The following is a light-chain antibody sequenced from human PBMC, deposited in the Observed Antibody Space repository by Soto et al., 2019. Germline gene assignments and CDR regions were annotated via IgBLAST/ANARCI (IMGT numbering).Light chain of an antibody. Sequence: EIVLTQSPATLSLSPGERATLSCRASESVSRNLAWYQQKPGQAPRLLIYDASTRATGIPDRFSGGGSGTEFTLTISSLQSEDFVVYYCQQYNSWPPITFGQGTRLE. CDR2: DAS. CDR1: ESVSRN. V-gene: IGKV3-15*01. CDR3: QQYNSWPPIT. J-gene: IGKJ5*01.